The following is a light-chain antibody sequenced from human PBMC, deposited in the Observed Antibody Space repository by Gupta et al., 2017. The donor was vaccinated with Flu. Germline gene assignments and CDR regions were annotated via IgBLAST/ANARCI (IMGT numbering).Light chain of an antibody. CDR2: VNK. J-gene: IGLJ1*01. V-gene: IGLV1-40*01. CDR3: QSHDSRLNNYV. CDR1: SSNIGAGYD. Sequence: QSVLTQPPSVSGAPGQRVIISCTGSSSNIGAGYDVHWYQQLPGRAPKLLIYVNKNRPSGVPIRFSGSKSGASASLTITGLQAEEEADYYCQSHDSRLNNYVFGPGTKVTVL.